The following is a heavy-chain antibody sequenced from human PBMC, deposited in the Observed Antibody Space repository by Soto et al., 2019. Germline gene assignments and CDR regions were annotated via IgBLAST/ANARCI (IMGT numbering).Heavy chain of an antibody. V-gene: IGHV3-30-3*01. CDR2: ISYDGSKK. Sequence: QVQLVESGGGVVQPGRSLRLSCAASGFTFSTYAMHWVRQAPGKGLAWVAVISYDGSKKYYADSVKGRFIISRDNSKNTLYLQMNSLRAEDTAVYYCARDRGYYYSSGYSENWFDPWGQGTLVTVSS. CDR1: GFTFSTYA. CDR3: ARDRGYYYSSGYSENWFDP. D-gene: IGHD3-22*01. J-gene: IGHJ5*02.